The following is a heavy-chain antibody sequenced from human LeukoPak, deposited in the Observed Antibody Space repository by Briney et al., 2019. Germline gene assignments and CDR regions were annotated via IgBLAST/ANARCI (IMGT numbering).Heavy chain of an antibody. CDR1: GYSISSGYY. J-gene: IGHJ4*02. D-gene: IGHD3-10*01. Sequence: SETLSLTCNVSGYSISSGYYWGWIRQPPGKGLEWIGSIYHSGITYYNSSLKSRVTISVGTSKNQFSLKLSSVTAADTALYYCARVWAYYYGSGSYYNEDWGQGTLVTVSS. CDR2: IYHSGIT. CDR3: ARVWAYYYGSGSYYNED. V-gene: IGHV4-38-2*02.